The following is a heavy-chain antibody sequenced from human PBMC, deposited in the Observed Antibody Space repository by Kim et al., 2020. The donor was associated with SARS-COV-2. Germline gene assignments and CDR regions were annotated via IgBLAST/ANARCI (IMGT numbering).Heavy chain of an antibody. J-gene: IGHJ4*02. V-gene: IGHV4-39*01. CDR2: IYYSGST. Sequence: SETLSLTCTVSGGSISSSSYYWGWIRQPPGKGLEWIGSIYYSGSTYYNPSLKSRVTISVDTSKNQFSLKLSSVTAADTAVYYCASRVYYYDSSGYYYTGTWPYFDYWGQGTLVPVSS. CDR1: GGSISSSSYY. CDR3: ASRVYYYDSSGYYYTGTWPYFDY. D-gene: IGHD3-22*01.